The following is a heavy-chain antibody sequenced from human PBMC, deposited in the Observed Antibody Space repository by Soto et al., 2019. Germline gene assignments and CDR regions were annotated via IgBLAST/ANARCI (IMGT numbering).Heavy chain of an antibody. CDR2: INPSGGST. D-gene: IGHD3-22*01. J-gene: IGHJ4*02. Sequence: QVQLVQSGAEVKKPGASVKVSCKASGYTFTSYYMHWVRQAPGQGLEWMGIINPSGGSTSYAQKFQGRVTMTRDTSTSTVYMELSSLRSEDTAVYYCARDRDSSGYYYHLGRTVWDYWGQGTLVTVSS. V-gene: IGHV1-46*01. CDR1: GYTFTSYY. CDR3: ARDRDSSGYYYHLGRTVWDY.